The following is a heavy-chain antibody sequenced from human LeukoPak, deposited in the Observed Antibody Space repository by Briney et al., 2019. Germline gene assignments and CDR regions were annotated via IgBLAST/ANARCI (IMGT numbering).Heavy chain of an antibody. V-gene: IGHV1-2*06. Sequence: VASVKVSCKTSGYTFADYFIHWLRQAPGQGLEWMGRINANSGGTEYQQKFQGRVTITRDTSISTAYVEVNWLISDDTAIYYCARDVSSTPNWEFDYWGQGTLVTVSS. CDR2: INANSGGT. J-gene: IGHJ4*02. CDR3: ARDVSSTPNWEFDY. CDR1: GYTFADYF. D-gene: IGHD1-26*01.